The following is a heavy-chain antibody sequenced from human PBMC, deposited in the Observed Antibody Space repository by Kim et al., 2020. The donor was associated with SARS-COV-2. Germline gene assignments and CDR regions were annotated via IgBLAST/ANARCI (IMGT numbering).Heavy chain of an antibody. V-gene: IGHV4-39*01. D-gene: IGHD6-13*01. CDR1: GGSISSSTYY. J-gene: IGHJ3*02. CDR3: ARLRCSSTWYLGWAFDI. Sequence: SETLSLTCTVSGGSISSSTYYWGWIRQPPGKGLEWIGSMYYSGSTYYNPSLKSRVTISVDTSKNQFSLKLSSVTAADTAVYYCARLRCSSTWYLGWAFDIWGQGTMVTVSS. CDR2: MYYSGST.